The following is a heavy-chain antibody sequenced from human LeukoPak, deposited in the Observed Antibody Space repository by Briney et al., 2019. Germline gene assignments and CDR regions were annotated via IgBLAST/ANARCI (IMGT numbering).Heavy chain of an antibody. D-gene: IGHD3-10*01. V-gene: IGHV1-18*01. CDR2: ISAYNGNT. CDR1: GYTFTSYG. Sequence: ASVKVSCKASGYTFTSYGISWVRQAPGQGLEWMGWISAYNGNTNYAQKLQGRVTMTTDTSTSTAYMELRSLRSDDTAVYYCARVFRGSGSYPNKYYYYGMDVWGQGTTVTVSS. CDR3: ARVFRGSGSYPNKYYYYGMDV. J-gene: IGHJ6*02.